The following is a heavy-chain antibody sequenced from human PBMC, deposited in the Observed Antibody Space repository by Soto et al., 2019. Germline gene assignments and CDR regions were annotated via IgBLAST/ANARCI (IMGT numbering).Heavy chain of an antibody. V-gene: IGHV1-2*04. J-gene: IGHJ6*02. Sequence: QVQLVQSGAEVKKPGASVKVSCKASGYTFTGYYMHWVRQAPGQWLEWMGWINPNSGGTNYAQKFQGWVTMTRETSISTAYMELSRLTSDDTAVYYCARADDYGDCYGMDVWGQGTTVTVSS. CDR3: ARADDYGDCYGMDV. CDR2: INPNSGGT. CDR1: GYTFTGYY. D-gene: IGHD4-17*01.